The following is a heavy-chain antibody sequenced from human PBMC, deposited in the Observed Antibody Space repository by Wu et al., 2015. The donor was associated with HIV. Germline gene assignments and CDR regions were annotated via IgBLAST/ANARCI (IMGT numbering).Heavy chain of an antibody. Sequence: QVQLLQSGAEVRKPGASVRVSCKTSGYTFTDYSYIQWVRQAPGQRLEWMGWINPNSGGTNYAEKFQGRVTMTRDTSITTAYMELSRLRSDDTAMYYCARGNYGDYWGQGTLVTVSS. CDR2: INPNSGGT. V-gene: IGHV1-2*02. J-gene: IGHJ4*02. CDR1: GYTFTDYSY. CDR3: ARGNYGDY. D-gene: IGHD3-10*01.